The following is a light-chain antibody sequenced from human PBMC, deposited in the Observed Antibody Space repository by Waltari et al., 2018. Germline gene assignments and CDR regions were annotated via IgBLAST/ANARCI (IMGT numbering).Light chain of an antibody. J-gene: IGKJ3*01. Sequence: DIEMTQSPSSLSASVGDRVTITCRASQNINNYVNWYQQKPMKAPRLLIYAASSRATGIPDRFSGSGSGTDFTLTISRLEPEDFAVYYCQQYGSSPPFTFGPGTKVDIK. CDR1: QNINNY. CDR2: AAS. CDR3: QQYGSSPPFT. V-gene: IGKV1-39*01.